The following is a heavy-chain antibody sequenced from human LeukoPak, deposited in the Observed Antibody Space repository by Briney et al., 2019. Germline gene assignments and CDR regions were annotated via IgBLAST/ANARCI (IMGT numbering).Heavy chain of an antibody. CDR3: ARDAPSSC. D-gene: IGHD6-13*01. J-gene: IGHJ4*02. V-gene: IGHV3-21*01. CDR2: ISSSSSYI. Sequence: PGGSLRLSCAAPGFTFSNAWMSWVRQAPGKGLEWVSSISSSSSYIYYADSVKGRFTISRDNAKNSLYLQMNSLRAEDTAVYYCARDAPSSCWGQGTLVTVSS. CDR1: GFTFSNAW.